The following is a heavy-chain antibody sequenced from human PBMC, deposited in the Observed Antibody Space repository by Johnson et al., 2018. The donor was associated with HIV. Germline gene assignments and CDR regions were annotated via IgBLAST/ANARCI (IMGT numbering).Heavy chain of an antibody. CDR3: AKASSGWYTAFDI. V-gene: IGHV3-9*01. Sequence: VQLVESGGGLVQPGRSLRLSCAASGFTFDDYAMYWVRQAPGKGLDWVSGISWNSGIIGYEDSVKGRFTIYRDNTNNSVYLLMNNLRVEDTAVYYCAKASSGWYTAFDIWGQGTMVTVSS. J-gene: IGHJ3*02. CDR1: GFTFDDYA. CDR2: ISWNSGII. D-gene: IGHD6-19*01.